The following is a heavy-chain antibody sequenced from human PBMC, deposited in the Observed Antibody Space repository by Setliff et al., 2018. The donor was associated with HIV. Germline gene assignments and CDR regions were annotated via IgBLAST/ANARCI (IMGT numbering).Heavy chain of an antibody. Sequence: PGGSLRLSCAASGFSFSYYWMHWVRQAPGKGLEWVARMNSDGSTVEHAGAVKGRLTISRDNAKNSLYLEMNSLTVEDTALYYCARDWPSSTAAGDCWGQGTLVTVS. CDR1: GFSFSYYW. D-gene: IGHD6-6*01. CDR3: ARDWPSSTAAGDC. CDR2: MNSDGSTV. J-gene: IGHJ4*02. V-gene: IGHV3-74*03.